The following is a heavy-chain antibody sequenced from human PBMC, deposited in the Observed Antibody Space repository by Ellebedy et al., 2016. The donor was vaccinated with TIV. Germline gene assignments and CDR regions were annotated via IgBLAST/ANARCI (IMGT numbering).Heavy chain of an antibody. J-gene: IGHJ5*02. D-gene: IGHD6-13*01. V-gene: IGHV3-23*01. CDR3: ARDRHLTAASGYDP. CDR2: LTGSGGNT. CDR1: GFTFSRYA. Sequence: GESLKISCTASGFTFSRYAMSWVRQAPGMELEWVSALTGSGGNTYYADSVKGRFTISRDNSKSTLYLQLNSLRVEDTAIYYCARDRHLTAASGYDPWGQGTLVTVSS.